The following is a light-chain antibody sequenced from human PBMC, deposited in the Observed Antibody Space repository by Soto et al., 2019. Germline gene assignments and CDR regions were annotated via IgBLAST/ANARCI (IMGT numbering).Light chain of an antibody. CDR1: QSVRSSN. Sequence: EVVLTQSPGILSLSPGEIVTLSCRASQSVRSSNLAWYQQKPGQPPRLLIYGASSRATGISDRFSGSGSGTDFTLTISRLEPEDFAVYYCQQYGSSPRTFGQGTKVDIK. V-gene: IGKV3-20*01. CDR3: QQYGSSPRT. J-gene: IGKJ1*01. CDR2: GAS.